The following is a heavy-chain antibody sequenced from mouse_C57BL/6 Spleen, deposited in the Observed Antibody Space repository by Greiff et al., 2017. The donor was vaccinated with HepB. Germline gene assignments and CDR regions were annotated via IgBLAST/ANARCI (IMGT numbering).Heavy chain of an antibody. Sequence: EVQLKQSGPGLVKPSQSLSLTCSVTGYSITSGYYWNWIRQFPGNKLEWMGYISYDGSNNYNPSLKNRISITRDTSKNQFFLKLNSVTTEDTATYYCARRGTTVVAPFDYWGQGTTLTVSS. CDR2: ISYDGSN. D-gene: IGHD1-1*01. CDR3: ARRGTTVVAPFDY. CDR1: GYSITSGYY. J-gene: IGHJ2*01. V-gene: IGHV3-6*01.